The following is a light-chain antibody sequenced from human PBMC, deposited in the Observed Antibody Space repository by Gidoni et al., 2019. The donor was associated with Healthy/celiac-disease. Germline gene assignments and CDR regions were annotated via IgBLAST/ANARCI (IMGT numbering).Light chain of an antibody. Sequence: DIQITQSPSSLSASVGDRVTITCRASQSISSYLNWYQQKPAKDPKLLIYAASSWQNGVPSRFSSSRSGTNFTLTISSLQPEDFATYYYQQSYSTPPLTFGGGTKVEIK. J-gene: IGKJ4*01. CDR1: QSISSY. CDR2: AAS. V-gene: IGKV1-39*01. CDR3: QQSYSTPPLT.